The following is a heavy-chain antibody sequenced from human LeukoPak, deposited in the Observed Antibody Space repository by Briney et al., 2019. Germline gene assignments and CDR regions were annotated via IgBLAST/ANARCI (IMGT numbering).Heavy chain of an antibody. CDR3: ARHERGYDFFFDY. J-gene: IGHJ4*02. CDR1: GYTFTSYD. V-gene: IGHV1-18*01. CDR2: ISAYNGYT. Sequence: ASVKVSCKASGYTFTSYDISWVRQAPGQGLEWMGWISAYNGYTNYAQMLQGRVTMTTDTSTSTAYMELRSLRSDDTAVYYCARHERGYDFFFDYWGQGTLVTVSS. D-gene: IGHD5-12*01.